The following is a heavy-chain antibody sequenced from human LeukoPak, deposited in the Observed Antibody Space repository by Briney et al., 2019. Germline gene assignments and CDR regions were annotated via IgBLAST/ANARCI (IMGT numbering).Heavy chain of an antibody. Sequence: PSETLSLTCTVSGGSISSYYWSWIRQPPGKGLEWIGYIYYSGSTNYNPSLKSRVTISVDTSKNQFSLKLSSVTAADTAVYYCARGVIGGSGGSGTDYGMDVWGQGTTVTVSS. CDR1: GGSISSYY. CDR3: ARGVIGGSGGSGTDYGMDV. D-gene: IGHD2-15*01. CDR2: IYYSGST. V-gene: IGHV4-59*01. J-gene: IGHJ6*02.